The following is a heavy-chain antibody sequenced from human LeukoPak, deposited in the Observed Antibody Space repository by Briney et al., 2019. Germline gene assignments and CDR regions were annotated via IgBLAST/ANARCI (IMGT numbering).Heavy chain of an antibody. Sequence: PGGSLRLSCAASGFTVSSNYMSWVRQAPGKGLEWVSVIYSGGSTYYADSVKGRFTISRDNSKNTLYLQMNSLRAEDTAVYYCAREVGSYYFDHWGQGTLVTVSS. J-gene: IGHJ4*02. V-gene: IGHV3-53*01. CDR2: IYSGGST. CDR3: AREVGSYYFDH. CDR1: GFTVSSNY. D-gene: IGHD1-26*01.